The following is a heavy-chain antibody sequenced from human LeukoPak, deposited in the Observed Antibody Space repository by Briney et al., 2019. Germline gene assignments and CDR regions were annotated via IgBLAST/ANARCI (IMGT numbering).Heavy chain of an antibody. CDR2: IFPYDSDI. J-gene: IGHJ4*02. V-gene: IGHV5-51*01. CDR1: GYSFADYW. CDR3: ARHDADSSPLDY. D-gene: IGHD6-13*01. Sequence: GESLKISCKGSGYSFADYWIGWVRQMPGKGLEWMGIIFPYDSDIKYSPSFQGQVTISADKSISTAYLQWSSLKASDTATYYCARHDADSSPLDYWGQGTLVTVSS.